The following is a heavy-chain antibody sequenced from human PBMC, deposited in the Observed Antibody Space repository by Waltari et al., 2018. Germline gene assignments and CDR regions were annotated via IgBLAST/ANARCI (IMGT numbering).Heavy chain of an antibody. V-gene: IGHV1-2*02. CDR2: INPNGGGT. J-gene: IGHJ4*02. CDR1: GYIFTASY. Sequence: QVQLEQSGAAVKKPGASVKVSCKAPGYIFTASYMHWVRQAPGQGLEWVGWINPNGGGTNCAQKFQGRVTMTRDTSISTAYMELNRLTSDDTAVYYCARDGGFDYWGQGTRVTVPS. D-gene: IGHD3-16*01. CDR3: ARDGGFDY.